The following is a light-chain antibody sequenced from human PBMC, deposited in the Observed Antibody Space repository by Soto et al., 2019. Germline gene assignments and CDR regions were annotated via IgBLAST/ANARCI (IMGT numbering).Light chain of an antibody. J-gene: IGLJ3*02. CDR2: GVT. CDR3: CSYAGSGNYWI. Sequence: QSALTQPASVSGSPGQSITISCTGTNNDVGAFNLVSWYQQHPVKAPKLIIFGVTERPSGVSNRFSGSKSGNTASLTISGLQDEDEGDYYCCSYAGSGNYWIFGGGTKLTVL. CDR1: NNDVGAFNL. V-gene: IGLV2-23*02.